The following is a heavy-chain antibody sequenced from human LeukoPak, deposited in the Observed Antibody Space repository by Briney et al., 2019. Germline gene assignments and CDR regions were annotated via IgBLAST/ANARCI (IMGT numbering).Heavy chain of an antibody. CDR3: ARDLPTRGFDP. CDR1: GFTFSSYE. CDR2: ISSSGSTI. J-gene: IGHJ5*02. V-gene: IGHV3-48*03. Sequence: LPGGSLRLSCAASGFTFSSYEMNWVRQAPGKGLEWVSYISSSGSTIYYADSVKGRFTISRDNAKNSLYLQMNSLRAEDTAVYYCARDLPTRGFDPWGQGTLVTVSS.